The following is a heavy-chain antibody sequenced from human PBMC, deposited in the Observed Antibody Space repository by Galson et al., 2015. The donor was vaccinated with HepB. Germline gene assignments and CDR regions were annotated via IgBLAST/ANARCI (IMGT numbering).Heavy chain of an antibody. CDR1: GFSLSTSGMC. CDR2: IDWDDDK. J-gene: IGHJ3*02. CDR3: ARIARPFYGGYAFDI. V-gene: IGHV2-70*11. D-gene: IGHD4-23*01. Sequence: PALVKPTQTLTLTCTFSGFSLSTSGMCVSWIRQPPGKALEWLARIDWDDDKYYSTSLKTRLTISKDTSKNQVVLTMTNMDPVDTATYYCARIARPFYGGYAFDIWGQGTMVTVSS.